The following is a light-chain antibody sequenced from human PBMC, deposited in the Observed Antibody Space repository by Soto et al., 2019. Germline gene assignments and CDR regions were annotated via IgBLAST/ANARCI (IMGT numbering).Light chain of an antibody. Sequence: IQMTQSPYTLSASVGDRVTITCRASESVYRWLAWYQQKPGNAPRLLIYKASSLESGVPSRFSGSGSGAEYTLTISSLQADDFATYYCQEYNTFPGTFGQGTKVEIK. CDR3: QEYNTFPGT. CDR1: ESVYRW. V-gene: IGKV1-5*03. J-gene: IGKJ1*01. CDR2: KAS.